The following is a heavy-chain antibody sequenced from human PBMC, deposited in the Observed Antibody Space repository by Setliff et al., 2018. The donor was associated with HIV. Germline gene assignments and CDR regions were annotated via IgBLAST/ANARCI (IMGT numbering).Heavy chain of an antibody. J-gene: IGHJ3*02. D-gene: IGHD6-13*01. CDR1: GYTFTSYG. Sequence: ASVKVSCKASGYTFTSYGISWVRQAPGQGLEWMGWISAYNGNTNYAQKLQGRVTMTTDTSTSTAYMELRSLRSDDTAVYYCARGADIAAAGKAKGGAFDIWGQGTMVTVSS. CDR3: ARGADIAAAGKAKGGAFDI. V-gene: IGHV1-18*01. CDR2: ISAYNGNT.